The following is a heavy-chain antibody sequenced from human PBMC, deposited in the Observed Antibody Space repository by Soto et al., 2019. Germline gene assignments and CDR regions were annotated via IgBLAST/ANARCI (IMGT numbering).Heavy chain of an antibody. Sequence: EVQLVESGGGLVQPGGSLRLSCTASGFTFSDSWMTWVRQAPGKGLEWVARIKPDESEKKYADSVKGRFSISRDNAKNSMYLQIDSLRGEDTVLYYCVRGGSNYASWGQGTLVTVSS. J-gene: IGHJ5*02. CDR2: IKPDESEK. CDR3: VRGGSNYAS. V-gene: IGHV3-7*01. D-gene: IGHD4-4*01. CDR1: GFTFSDSW.